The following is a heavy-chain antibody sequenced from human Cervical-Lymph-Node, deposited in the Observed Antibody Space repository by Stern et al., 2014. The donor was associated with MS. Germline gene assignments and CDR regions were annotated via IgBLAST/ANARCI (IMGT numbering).Heavy chain of an antibody. J-gene: IGHJ4*02. CDR2: IFYSGNT. D-gene: IGHD2-15*01. Sequence: QLQLQESGPGLVKPSETLSLTCTVSGGSIRGSDYYWGWIRQSPGKGLEWIGIIFYSGNTYYNPALKSRVTISVDTSKNQFFLELTSVTAADTAVYYCARQRGQWSPQLDFWGQGSLVAVSS. CDR3: ARQRGQWSPQLDF. CDR1: GGSIRGSDYY. V-gene: IGHV4-39*01.